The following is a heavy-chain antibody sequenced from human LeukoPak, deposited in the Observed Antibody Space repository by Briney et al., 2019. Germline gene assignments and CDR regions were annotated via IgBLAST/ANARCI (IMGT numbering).Heavy chain of an antibody. D-gene: IGHD3-9*01. CDR1: GYTFTSYD. V-gene: IGHV1-46*01. CDR2: INPSGGST. J-gene: IGHJ4*02. Sequence: ASVKVSCKASGYTFTSYDINWVRQAPGQGLEWMGIINPSGGSTSYAQKFQGRVTMTRDMSTSTVYMELSSLRSEDTAVYYCARTRGHYDILTGYYIAALDYWGQGTLVTVSS. CDR3: ARTRGHYDILTGYYIAALDY.